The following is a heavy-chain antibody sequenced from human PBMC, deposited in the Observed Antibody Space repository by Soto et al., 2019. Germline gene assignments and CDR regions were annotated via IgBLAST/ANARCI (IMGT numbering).Heavy chain of an antibody. D-gene: IGHD2-15*01. V-gene: IGHV4-61*01. CDR1: GGSVSSGSYY. J-gene: IGHJ6*02. Sequence: LSLTCTVSGGSVSSGSYYWSWIRQPPGKGLEWIGYIYYSGSACYDPPLQSRVTVTVDTSKEQFSLKLGDVTAADTAVYCCARDAGYCSGGSCYIPYYYYYRMDVWGQGTTVTVSS. CDR3: ARDAGYCSGGSCYIPYYYYYRMDV. CDR2: IYYSGSA.